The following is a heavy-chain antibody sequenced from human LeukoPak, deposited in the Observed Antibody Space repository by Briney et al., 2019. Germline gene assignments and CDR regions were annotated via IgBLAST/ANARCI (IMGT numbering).Heavy chain of an antibody. CDR3: AKQLGYCSDGSCYFPY. CDR1: GFPFSNSA. V-gene: IGHV3-23*01. CDR2: ISNNGGYT. Sequence: HPGGSLRLSCAASGFPFSNSAMGWVRQAPGKGLEWVSAISNNGGYTYYADSVQGRFTISRDNSKSTLCLQMNSLRAEDTAVYYCAKQLGYCSDGSCYFPYWGQGTLVTVSS. D-gene: IGHD2-15*01. J-gene: IGHJ4*02.